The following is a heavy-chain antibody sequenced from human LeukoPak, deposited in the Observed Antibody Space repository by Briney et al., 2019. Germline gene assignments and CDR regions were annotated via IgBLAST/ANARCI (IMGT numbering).Heavy chain of an antibody. CDR2: IYYSGST. V-gene: IGHV4-39*07. J-gene: IGHJ4*02. CDR1: GGSISSRSYY. Sequence: PSETLSLTCTVSGGSISSRSYYWGWIRQPPGKGLEWIGSIYYSGSTYYNPSLKSRVTISVDTSKNQFSLKLSSVTAADTAVYYCARGRRGYSSMMKGNYFDYWGQGTLVTVSS. D-gene: IGHD5-18*01. CDR3: ARGRRGYSSMMKGNYFDY.